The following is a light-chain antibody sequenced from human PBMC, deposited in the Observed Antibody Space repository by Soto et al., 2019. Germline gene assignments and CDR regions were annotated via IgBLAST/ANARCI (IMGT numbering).Light chain of an antibody. CDR1: SSDVCAYYY. Sequence: QSALAQPPSASGSPVQSVTISCTGTSSDVCAYYYFSSYKKHPGKSPKLMIYEINKRPSGFPDRFSGSKSGNTASLTVSGLHAEDEADYYCSSFAGSNNXPYVFGTGTKVXV. CDR3: SSFAGSNNXPYV. V-gene: IGLV2-8*01. CDR2: EIN. J-gene: IGLJ1*01.